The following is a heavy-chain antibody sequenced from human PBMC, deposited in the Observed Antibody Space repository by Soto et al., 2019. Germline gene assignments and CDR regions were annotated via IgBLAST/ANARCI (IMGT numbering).Heavy chain of an antibody. Sequence: PGGSLRLSCAASGFTFSSYGMHWVRQAPGKGLEWVAVISYDGSNKYYADSVKGRFTISRDNSKNTLYLQMNSLRAEDTAVYYCAKEARRIAATKYYFDYWGQGTLVTVSS. CDR3: AKEARRIAATKYYFDY. J-gene: IGHJ4*02. V-gene: IGHV3-30*18. D-gene: IGHD2-15*01. CDR2: ISYDGSNK. CDR1: GFTFSSYG.